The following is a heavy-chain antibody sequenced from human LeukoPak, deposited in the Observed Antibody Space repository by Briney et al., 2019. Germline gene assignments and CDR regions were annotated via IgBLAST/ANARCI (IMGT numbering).Heavy chain of an antibody. V-gene: IGHV1-69*05. J-gene: IGHJ6*03. D-gene: IGHD3-22*01. CDR1: GGTFSSYA. CDR3: ARGDSSSSYMDV. CDR2: IIPIFGTA. Sequence: SVKVSCKASGGTFSSYAISWVRQAPGQGLEWIGGIIPIFGTANYAQKFQGRVTITTDESTSTAYMELSSLRSEDTAVYYCARGDSSSSYMDVWGKGTTVTVSS.